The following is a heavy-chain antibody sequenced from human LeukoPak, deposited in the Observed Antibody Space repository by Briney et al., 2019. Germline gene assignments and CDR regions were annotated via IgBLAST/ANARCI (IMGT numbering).Heavy chain of an antibody. CDR1: GGTFTSYG. CDR3: ARGPYYGDLNPDYFDY. Sequence: ASVKVSCKASGGTFTSYGITWVRQAPGQGLEWMGWISTYNGKTNYVDKFQGRVTMTTDTFTKTVYMHLRSLRSDDTALYYCARGPYYGDLNPDYFDYWGQGTLVTVSS. CDR2: ISTYNGKT. D-gene: IGHD3-16*01. V-gene: IGHV1-18*01. J-gene: IGHJ4*02.